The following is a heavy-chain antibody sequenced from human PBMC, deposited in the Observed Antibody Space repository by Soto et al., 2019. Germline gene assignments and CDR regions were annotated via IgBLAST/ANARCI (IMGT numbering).Heavy chain of an antibody. J-gene: IGHJ6*02. CDR3: ARDLGRWTQEYHYYFGMDV. V-gene: IGHV3-33*01. CDR2: IWYDGSNK. CDR1: GFTISSYG. Sequence: QVQLVESGGGVVQPGRSLRLSCAASGFTISSYGMHWVRQAPGKGLEWVAVIWYDGSNKYYADSVKGRFTISRDNSKNPLYLLMNGLRAEDTAVYYCARDLGRWTQEYHYYFGMDVWGQGTTVTVSS.